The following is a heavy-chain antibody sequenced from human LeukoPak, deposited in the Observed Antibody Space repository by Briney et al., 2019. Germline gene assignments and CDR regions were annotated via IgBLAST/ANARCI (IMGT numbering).Heavy chain of an antibody. CDR2: ISGSGGST. J-gene: IGHJ6*03. Sequence: GGSLRLSCAASGFTFSSYGMHWVRQAPGKGLEWVSAISGSGGSTYYADSVKGRFTISRDNSKNTLYLQMNSLRAEDTAVYYCAKACLGRRIQLWLRLNYYYMDVWGKGTTVTVSS. CDR1: GFTFSSYG. V-gene: IGHV3-23*01. D-gene: IGHD5-18*01. CDR3: AKACLGRRIQLWLRLNYYYMDV.